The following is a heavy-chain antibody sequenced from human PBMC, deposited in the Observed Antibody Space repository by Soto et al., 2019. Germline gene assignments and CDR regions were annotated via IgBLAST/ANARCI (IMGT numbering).Heavy chain of an antibody. V-gene: IGHV3-48*02. D-gene: IGHD4-17*01. CDR1: GFGFSDNG. J-gene: IGHJ4*02. CDR3: ARLPKGSRVTS. Sequence: EVQLLESGGGLIHRGGSLGLSGVASGFGFSDNGRNGVRQAPGKGLEWVSYITSSGDSIYYADSVKGRFTVSRDNAKNSLFLQMNSLRDEDTAVYYCARLPKGSRVTSWGQGTLVTVSS. CDR2: ITSSGDSI.